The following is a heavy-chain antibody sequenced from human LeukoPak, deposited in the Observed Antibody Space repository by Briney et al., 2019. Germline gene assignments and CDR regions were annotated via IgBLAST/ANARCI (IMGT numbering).Heavy chain of an antibody. V-gene: IGHV3-9*01. CDR3: AKDIAGGIVGPTAPAFDI. CDR2: ISWNSGSI. J-gene: IGHJ3*02. Sequence: GRSLRLSCAASGFTFDDYAMHWVRQAPGKGLEWVSGISWNSGSIGYADSVKGRFTISRDNAKNSLYLQMNSLRAEDTALYYCAKDIAGGIVGPTAPAFDIWGQGTMVTVSS. D-gene: IGHD1-26*01. CDR1: GFTFDDYA.